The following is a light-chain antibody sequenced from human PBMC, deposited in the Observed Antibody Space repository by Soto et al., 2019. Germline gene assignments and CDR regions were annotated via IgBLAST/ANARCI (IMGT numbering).Light chain of an antibody. V-gene: IGLV1-44*01. CDR1: SSNIGSHP. CDR2: NNN. Sequence: QPVLAQPPSASGTPGQRVTISCSGTSSNIGSHPVNWYQHLPGTAPKLLIHNNNQRPSGVPDRISGSESGTSASLAISGLQSEDEADYYCSVWDDSLHGWVFGGGTKLTVL. J-gene: IGLJ3*02. CDR3: SVWDDSLHGWV.